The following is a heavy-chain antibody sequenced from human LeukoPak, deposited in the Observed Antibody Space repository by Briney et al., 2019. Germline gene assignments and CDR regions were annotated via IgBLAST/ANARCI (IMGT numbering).Heavy chain of an antibody. D-gene: IGHD3-10*01. CDR3: ARSPGGYYYYGMDV. CDR2: ISGSGGST. Sequence: GGSLRLSCAASGLTFSSYAMSWVRQAPGKGLEWVSAISGSGGSTYYADSVKGRFTISRDNSKNTLYLQMNSLRAEDTAVYYCARSPGGYYYYGMDVWGQGTTVTVSS. V-gene: IGHV3-23*01. CDR1: GLTFSSYA. J-gene: IGHJ6*02.